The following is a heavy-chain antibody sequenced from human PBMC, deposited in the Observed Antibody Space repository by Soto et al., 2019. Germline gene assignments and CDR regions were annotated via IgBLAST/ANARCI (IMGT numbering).Heavy chain of an antibody. CDR1: GYTFTSYA. V-gene: IGHV1-3*01. D-gene: IGHD3-22*01. CDR3: AVDGSGSRAYFQH. CDR2: INAGNGNT. Sequence: ASLKVSCKASGYTFTSYAMHWVRQAPGQRLEWMGWINAGNGNTKYSQKFQGRVTITRDTSASTAYMELRSLRAEDSAVYYCAVDGSGSRAYFQHWGQGTLVTVSS. J-gene: IGHJ1*01.